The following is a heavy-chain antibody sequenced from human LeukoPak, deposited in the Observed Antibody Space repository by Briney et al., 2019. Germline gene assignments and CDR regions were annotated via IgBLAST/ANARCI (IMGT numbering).Heavy chain of an antibody. CDR3: ATGPDPYYYGSGSYLSGMDV. Sequence: ASVKVSCKVSGYTLTELSMHWVRQAPGKGLEWMGGFDPEDGETIYAQKFQGRVTMTEDTSTDTAYMELSSLRSEDTAVYYCATGPDPYYYGSGSYLSGMDVWGKGTTVTVSP. D-gene: IGHD3-10*01. V-gene: IGHV1-24*01. J-gene: IGHJ6*04. CDR2: FDPEDGET. CDR1: GYTLTELS.